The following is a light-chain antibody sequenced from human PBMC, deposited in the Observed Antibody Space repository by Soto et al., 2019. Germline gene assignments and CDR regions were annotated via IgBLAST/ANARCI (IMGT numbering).Light chain of an antibody. J-gene: IGKJ1*01. V-gene: IGKV1-5*03. CDR3: QHYNSYSEA. Sequence: DIQMTKSPSTLSGSVGDRVTITCRASPTISSWLAWYQQKPGKAPKLLIYKASTLKSGVPSRFSGSGSGTEFTLASSRLQHDDFATYYCQHYNSYSEAFGQGTKVELK. CDR2: KAS. CDR1: PTISSW.